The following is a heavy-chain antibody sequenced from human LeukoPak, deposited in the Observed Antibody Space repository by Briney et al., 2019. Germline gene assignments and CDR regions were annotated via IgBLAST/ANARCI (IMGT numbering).Heavy chain of an antibody. D-gene: IGHD2/OR15-2a*01. V-gene: IGHV3-7*03. CDR3: ARRGSTDY. Sequence: GGSLRLSCAASGFSFSGYWMTWVRHAPGKGLEWVANIKEDGSEKYYEDFVKGRFTISRANANNSLHLQMNSLRAEDSAVYYCARRGSTDYWGQGTLVTVSS. CDR1: GFSFSGYW. CDR2: IKEDGSEK. J-gene: IGHJ4*02.